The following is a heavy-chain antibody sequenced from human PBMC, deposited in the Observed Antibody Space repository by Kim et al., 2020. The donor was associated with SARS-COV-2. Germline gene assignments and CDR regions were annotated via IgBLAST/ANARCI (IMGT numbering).Heavy chain of an antibody. CDR2: IWYDGSNK. J-gene: IGHJ6*02. D-gene: IGHD4-4*01. V-gene: IGHV3-33*01. CDR1: GFTFSSYG. Sequence: GGSLRLSCAASGFTFSSYGMHWVRQAPGKGLEWVAVIWYDGSNKYYADSVKGRFTISRDNSKNTLYLQMNSLRAEDTAVYYCARDSSTVTHRYGMDVWGQGTTVTVSS. CDR3: ARDSSTVTHRYGMDV.